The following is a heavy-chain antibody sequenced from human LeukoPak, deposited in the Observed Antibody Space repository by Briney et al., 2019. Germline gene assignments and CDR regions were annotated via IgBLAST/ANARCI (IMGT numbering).Heavy chain of an antibody. J-gene: IGHJ4*02. Sequence: PSETLSLTCTVSGDSVSNGNYYWSWLRQPPGKALEWIGYIYYTGKTYYNPSLEGRVTILVDTSRNHFSVKLSSVTAADTAVYYFARVQKFFGSGDYWSQGTLVTVSS. CDR3: ARVQKFFGSGDY. V-gene: IGHV4-61*03. CDR1: GDSVSNGNYY. D-gene: IGHD3-10*01. CDR2: IYYTGKT.